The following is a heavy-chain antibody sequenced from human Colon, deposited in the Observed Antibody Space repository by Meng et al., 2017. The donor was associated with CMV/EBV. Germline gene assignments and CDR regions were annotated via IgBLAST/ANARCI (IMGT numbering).Heavy chain of an antibody. Sequence: EVQLVESGGGLVKPGXSLRLSCAASGFIFSNAWMNWVRQAPGKGLEWVGRIKSKTDGGTTDYAAPVKGRFTISRDDSKNTLYLEMNSLQNEDTAVYYCTTGGITGTGARYWGQGTLVTVSS. V-gene: IGHV3-15*01. D-gene: IGHD1-7*01. CDR1: GFIFSNAW. CDR2: IKSKTDGGTT. CDR3: TTGGITGTGARY. J-gene: IGHJ4*02.